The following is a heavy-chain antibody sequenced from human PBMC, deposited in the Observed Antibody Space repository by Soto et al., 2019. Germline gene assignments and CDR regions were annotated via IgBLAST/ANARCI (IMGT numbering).Heavy chain of an antibody. CDR3: AREIRNYASSVAY. CDR2: INGGNGNT. J-gene: IGHJ4*02. Sequence: QVQLVQSGTEVKMPGASVKLSCKASGYVFASYTIHWLRRAPGQGLEWMGWINGGNGNTRYARKFQDRVAITRDTSAKTVYMELSSLGSEDTAVYYGAREIRNYASSVAYWGQGTPVTVSS. CDR1: GYVFASYT. V-gene: IGHV1-3*01. D-gene: IGHD3-22*01.